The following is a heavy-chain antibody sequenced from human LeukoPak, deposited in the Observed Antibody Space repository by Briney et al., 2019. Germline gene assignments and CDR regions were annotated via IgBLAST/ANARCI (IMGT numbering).Heavy chain of an antibody. Sequence: GGSLRLSCTASGLTFSTYALSWVRQTPGKGLEWLSVISATGSTTYYADSVRGRFTISRDNSKNTLYLQMNTLRAEDTAVYYCARDPGRNGHFDYWGQGTLVTVSS. CDR3: ARDPGRNGHFDY. CDR2: ISATGSTT. CDR1: GLTFSTYA. V-gene: IGHV3-23*01. J-gene: IGHJ4*02. D-gene: IGHD2-8*01.